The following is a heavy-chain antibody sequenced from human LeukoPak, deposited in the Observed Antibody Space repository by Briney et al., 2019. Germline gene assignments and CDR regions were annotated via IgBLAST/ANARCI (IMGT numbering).Heavy chain of an antibody. J-gene: IGHJ4*02. V-gene: IGHV4-39*07. D-gene: IGHD2-21*01. Sequence: SETLSLTCTVSGVSISSSSYYWGWIRQPPGKGLEWVGSIYYSGSTYYNPSLKSRVTISVDTSKNQFSLKLTSVTAADTAVYYCASNVVVISLDYWGQGTLVTVSS. CDR1: GVSISSSSYY. CDR2: IYYSGST. CDR3: ASNVVVISLDY.